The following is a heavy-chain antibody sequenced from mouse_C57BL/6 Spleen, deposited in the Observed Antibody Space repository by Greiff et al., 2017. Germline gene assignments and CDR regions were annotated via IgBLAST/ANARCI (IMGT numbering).Heavy chain of an antibody. V-gene: IGHV1-54*01. Sequence: QVQLQQSGAELVRPGTSVKVSCKASGYAFTNYLIEWVKQRPGQGLEWIGVINPGGGGTNYNEKFKGKATLTADKSSSTAYMQLSSLTSEDSAVYFCARRDYSNSWFAYWGQGTLVTVSA. D-gene: IGHD2-5*01. CDR2: INPGGGGT. J-gene: IGHJ3*01. CDR1: GYAFTNYL. CDR3: ARRDYSNSWFAY.